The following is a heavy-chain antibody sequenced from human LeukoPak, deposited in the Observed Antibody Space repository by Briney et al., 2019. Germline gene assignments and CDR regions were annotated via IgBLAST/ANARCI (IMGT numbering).Heavy chain of an antibody. CDR1: GFTFSSYA. CDR2: IRSKDNDGTT. Sequence: GGSLRLSCAASGFTFSSYAMSWVRQAPGKGLEWLGFIRSKDNDGTTDYAASVKGRFIISRDDSKSVAYLEMNDLKIEDTAVYYCTRDRWGGGYISRGMDVWGKGTTVTISS. V-gene: IGHV3-49*04. D-gene: IGHD5-12*01. CDR3: TRDRWGGGYISRGMDV. J-gene: IGHJ6*04.